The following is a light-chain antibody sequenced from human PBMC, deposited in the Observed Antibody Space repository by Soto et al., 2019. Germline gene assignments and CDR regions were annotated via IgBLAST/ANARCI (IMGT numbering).Light chain of an antibody. CDR2: GAS. CDR1: QSVNGNQ. J-gene: IGKJ1*01. Sequence: PGQRATLSCRSSQSVNGNQLAWYQQKPGQAPRLLIYGASSRATGIPDRFSGSGSGTGFTLTITRLEPEDFAVYFCQQYASSPQTFGLGTKVEIK. V-gene: IGKV3-20*01. CDR3: QQYASSPQT.